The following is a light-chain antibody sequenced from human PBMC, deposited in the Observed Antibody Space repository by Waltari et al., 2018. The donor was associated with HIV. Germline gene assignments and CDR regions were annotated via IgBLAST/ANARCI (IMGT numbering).Light chain of an antibody. V-gene: IGLV1-36*01. Sequence: QSVLTQPPSVSETPRQRVTISCSGSSSNHGSHALTWYQQVPGKAPKLLIYYDDLLSSGVSDRFSGSKSGTSASLAIRGLQSEDEADYYCAAWDDSLNGYVFGSGTKVTVL. J-gene: IGLJ1*01. CDR1: SSNHGSHA. CDR2: YDD. CDR3: AAWDDSLNGYV.